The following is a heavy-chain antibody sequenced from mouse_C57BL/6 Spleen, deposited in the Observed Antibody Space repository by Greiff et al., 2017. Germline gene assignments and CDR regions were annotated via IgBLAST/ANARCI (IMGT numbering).Heavy chain of an antibody. V-gene: IGHV5-4*01. CDR3: ARDPSYDGYYGYFDY. CDR1: GFTFSSYA. D-gene: IGHD2-3*01. Sequence: EVQGVESGGGLVKPGGSLKLSCAASGFTFSSYAMSWVRQTPEKRLEWVATISDGGSYTYYPDNVKGRFTISRDNAKNNLYLQMSHLKSEDTAMYYCARDPSYDGYYGYFDYWGQGTTLTVSS. J-gene: IGHJ2*01. CDR2: ISDGGSYT.